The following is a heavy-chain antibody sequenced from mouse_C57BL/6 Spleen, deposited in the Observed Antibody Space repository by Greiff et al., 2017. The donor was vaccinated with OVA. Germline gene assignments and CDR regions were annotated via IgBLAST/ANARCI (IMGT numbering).Heavy chain of an antibody. D-gene: IGHD4-1*01. Sequence: QVQLQQPGAELVKPGASVKLSCKASGYTFTSYWMQWVKQRPGQGLEWVGAIDPSDSYTKYNQKFKGKATLTVDTSSSTAYMQLSSLTSEDSAVYYCARTGTGFAYWGQGTLVTVSA. J-gene: IGHJ3*01. V-gene: IGHV1-50*01. CDR3: ARTGTGFAY. CDR2: IDPSDSYT. CDR1: GYTFTSYW.